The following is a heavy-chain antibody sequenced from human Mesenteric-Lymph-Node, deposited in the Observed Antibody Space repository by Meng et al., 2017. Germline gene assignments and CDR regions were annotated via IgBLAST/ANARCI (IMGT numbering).Heavy chain of an antibody. CDR1: GGTFSSYA. J-gene: IGHJ4*02. V-gene: IGHV1-2*06. D-gene: IGHD2-15*01. Sequence: ASVKVSCKASGGTFSSYAISWVRQAPGQGLEWMGRINPNTGGTKYAQTFHDRATMTRDTSISTAYMEMTSLTSDDTAVYYCARVGGCYSDYFDYWGQGTLVTVSS. CDR3: ARVGGCYSDYFDY. CDR2: INPNTGGT.